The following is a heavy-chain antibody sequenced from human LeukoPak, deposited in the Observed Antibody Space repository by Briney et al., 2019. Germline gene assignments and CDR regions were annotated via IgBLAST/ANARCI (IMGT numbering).Heavy chain of an antibody. CDR1: GFTFSSYA. J-gene: IGHJ4*02. V-gene: IGHV3-23*01. CDR2: ISGSGGST. CDR3: AKIRDIVVVVAATPLNDY. Sequence: GGSLRLSCAASGFTFSSYAMSWVRQATGKGLEWVSAISGSGGSTYYADSVKGRFTISRDNSKNTLYLQMNSLRAEDTAVYYCAKIRDIVVVVAATPLNDYWGQGTLVTVSS. D-gene: IGHD2-15*01.